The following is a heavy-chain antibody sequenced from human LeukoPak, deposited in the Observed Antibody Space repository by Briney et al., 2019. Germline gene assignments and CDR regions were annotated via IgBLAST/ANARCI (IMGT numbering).Heavy chain of an antibody. CDR2: ISGSGGNT. V-gene: IGHV3-23*01. CDR3: AKARGSSWYFGY. Sequence: GGSLRLSCAASGFTFSNYGMHWVRQAPGKGLDWVSAISGSGGNTYYADYVKGRFTISRDNSKNTLYLQMNSLRAEDTAVYYCAKARGSSWYFGYWGQGTLVTVSS. D-gene: IGHD6-13*01. CDR1: GFTFSNYG. J-gene: IGHJ4*02.